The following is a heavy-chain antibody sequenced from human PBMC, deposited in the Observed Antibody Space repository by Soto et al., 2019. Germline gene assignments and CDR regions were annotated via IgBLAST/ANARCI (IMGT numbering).Heavy chain of an antibody. V-gene: IGHV1-69*01. D-gene: IGHD2-21*02. Sequence: QVQLVQSGAEVKKPGSSVKVSCKASGGTFSSYAISWVRQAPGQGLEWMGGIIPIFGTANYAQKFQGRVTITADESTSTAYMELSSLRSEDTAVYYCARRAYYGGDCYPRAPFDYWGQGTLVTVSS. CDR3: ARRAYYGGDCYPRAPFDY. CDR2: IIPIFGTA. CDR1: GGTFSSYA. J-gene: IGHJ4*02.